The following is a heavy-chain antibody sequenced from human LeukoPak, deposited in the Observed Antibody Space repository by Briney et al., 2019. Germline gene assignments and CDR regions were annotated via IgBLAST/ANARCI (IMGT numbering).Heavy chain of an antibody. Sequence: GGSLRLSCAASGFTFDDYAMHWVRQAPGKGLEWVGRIKSKTDGGTTDYAAPVKGRFTISRDDSKNTLYLQMNSLRAEDTAVYYCARRAVANYYFDYWGQGTLVTVSS. CDR1: GFTFDDYA. V-gene: IGHV3-15*01. CDR3: ARRAVANYYFDY. J-gene: IGHJ4*02. CDR2: IKSKTDGGTT. D-gene: IGHD6-19*01.